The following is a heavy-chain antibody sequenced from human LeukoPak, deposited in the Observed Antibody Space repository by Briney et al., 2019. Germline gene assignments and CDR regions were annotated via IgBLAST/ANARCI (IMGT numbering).Heavy chain of an antibody. D-gene: IGHD2-15*01. CDR2: IRSNGGDT. J-gene: IGHJ5*02. CDR3: ARGGYTTWFDP. Sequence: QTGGSLRLSCAASGFTFSSYSMTWVRQAPGKGLEWVSTIRSNGGDTFYTDSVKGRFTISRDNSKNTLCLEMNSLRAEDTAVYYCARGGYTTWFDPWGQGTLVTVSS. CDR1: GFTFSSYS. V-gene: IGHV3-23*01.